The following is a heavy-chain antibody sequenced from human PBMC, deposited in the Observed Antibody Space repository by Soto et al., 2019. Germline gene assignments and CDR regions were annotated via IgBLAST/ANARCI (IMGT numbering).Heavy chain of an antibody. CDR2: VSHDGRNT. J-gene: IGHJ4*02. Sequence: VQLVESGGGVVQPGRSLRLSCAASGFTFSDYAMHWVRQAPGKGLEWVAVVSHDGRNTHYADSVKGRFTIFRDSSKNTVSLEMTSLSAEDTAVYYCAKWGRQWLVTSDFNYWGQGALVTVSS. D-gene: IGHD6-19*01. V-gene: IGHV3-30*18. CDR3: AKWGRQWLVTSDFNY. CDR1: GFTFSDYA.